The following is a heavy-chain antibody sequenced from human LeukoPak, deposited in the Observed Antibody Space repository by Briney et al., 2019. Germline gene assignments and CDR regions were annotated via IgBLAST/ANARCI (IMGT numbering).Heavy chain of an antibody. CDR1: GSPLSNYA. CDR3: ASHLPYCGRDSCSFFDS. D-gene: IGHD2-21*01. J-gene: IGHJ4*02. Sequence: GALGLSFAASGSPLSNYAISWGRPAPGEGLGLVSAISADGGDTYHTHSVKARFTISRDNPKNTLCLQLNSLRGEDTAGYCCASHLPYCGRDSCSFFDSWGQGTLVTASS. CDR2: ISADGGDT. V-gene: IGHV3-23*01.